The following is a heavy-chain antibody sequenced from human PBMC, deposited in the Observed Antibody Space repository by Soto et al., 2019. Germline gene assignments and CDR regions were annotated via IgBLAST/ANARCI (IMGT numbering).Heavy chain of an antibody. CDR3: ARVPRGRAWDEKDEYYYYMDV. J-gene: IGHJ6*03. V-gene: IGHV1-8*01. CDR1: GYTFTSYD. Sequence: ASVKVSCKASGYTFTSYDINWVRQATGQGLEWMGWMNPNSGNTGYAQKFQGRVTMTRNTSISTAYMELSSLRSEDTAVYYCARVPRGRAWDEKDEYYYYMDVWGKGTTVTVSS. CDR2: MNPNSGNT. D-gene: IGHD1-26*01.